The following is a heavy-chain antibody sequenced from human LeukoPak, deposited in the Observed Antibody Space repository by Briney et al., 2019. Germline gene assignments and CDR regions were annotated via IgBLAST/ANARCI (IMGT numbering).Heavy chain of an antibody. CDR1: GYTFTSYG. CDR2: ISAYNGNT. CDR3: ARDYRRAYSSSCVGY. J-gene: IGHJ4*02. V-gene: IGHV1-18*04. D-gene: IGHD6-13*01. Sequence: PSVKVSCKASGYTFTSYGISWVRQAPGQGLEWMGWISAYNGNTNYAQKLQGRVTMTTDTSTSTAYMELRSPRSDDTAVYYCARDYRRAYSSSCVGYWGQGTLVTVSS.